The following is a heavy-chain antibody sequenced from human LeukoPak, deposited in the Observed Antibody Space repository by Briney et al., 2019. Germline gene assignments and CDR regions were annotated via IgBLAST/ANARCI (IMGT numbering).Heavy chain of an antibody. CDR2: IWYDGSNK. D-gene: IGHD2-21*01. CDR1: GFTFSTYG. CDR3: ARDNGGGGRGLEAFDI. Sequence: PGRSLRLSCAASGFTFSTYGMHWVRQAPGKGLGWVAVIWYDGSNKYYEESVKGRFTISRDNSKNTLYLQMNRLRAEDTAVYYCARDNGGGGRGLEAFDIWGQGTMVTVSS. V-gene: IGHV3-33*01. J-gene: IGHJ3*02.